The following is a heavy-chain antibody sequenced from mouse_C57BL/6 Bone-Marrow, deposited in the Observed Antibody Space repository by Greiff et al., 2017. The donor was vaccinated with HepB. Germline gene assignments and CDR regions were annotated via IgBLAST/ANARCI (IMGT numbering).Heavy chain of an antibody. Sequence: QVQLKESGAELVRPGTSVKVSCKASGYAFTNYLIEWVKQRPGQGLEWIGVINPGSGGTNYKEKFKGKARLTADKSSSTAYMQRSSLTSEGSAVYFGARGGICGGYDGAAWFADWGQGTLVTVSA. V-gene: IGHV1-54*01. J-gene: IGHJ3*01. CDR2: INPGSGGT. CDR1: GYAFTNYL. CDR3: ARGGICGGYDGAAWFAD. D-gene: IGHD2-2*01.